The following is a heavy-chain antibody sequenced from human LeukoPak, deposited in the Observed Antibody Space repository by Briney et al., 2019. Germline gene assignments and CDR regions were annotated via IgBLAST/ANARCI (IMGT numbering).Heavy chain of an antibody. CDR3: ARDGRYCSGGSCYPH. V-gene: IGHV3-48*03. J-gene: IGHJ4*02. CDR2: ISSSGSTI. CDR1: GFTFDDYA. Sequence: GGSLRLSCAASGFTFDDYAMHWVRQAPGKGLEWVSYISSSGSTIFYADSVKGRFTISRDNAKNSLYLQMNSLRAEDTAVYYCARDGRYCSGGSCYPHWGLGTLVTVSS. D-gene: IGHD2-15*01.